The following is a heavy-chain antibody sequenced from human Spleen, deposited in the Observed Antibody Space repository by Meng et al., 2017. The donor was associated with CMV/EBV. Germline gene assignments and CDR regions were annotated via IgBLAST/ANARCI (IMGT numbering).Heavy chain of an antibody. Sequence: QVQLVESGGGVVQPGRSLRLSCAASGFTFSSYAMHWVRQAPGKGLEWVAVISYDGSNKYYADSVKGRFTISRDNSKNTLYLQMNSLRAEDTAVYYCVRDDITNGLDYWGQGTLVTVSS. CDR1: GFTFSSYA. CDR3: VRDDITNGLDY. D-gene: IGHD1-14*01. CDR2: ISYDGSNK. J-gene: IGHJ4*02. V-gene: IGHV3-30-3*01.